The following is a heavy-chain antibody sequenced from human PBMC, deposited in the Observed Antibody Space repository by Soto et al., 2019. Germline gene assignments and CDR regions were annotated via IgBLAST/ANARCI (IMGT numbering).Heavy chain of an antibody. D-gene: IGHD4-17*01. J-gene: IGHJ5*02. CDR1: GGSISSSSYY. CDR3: ARQPGGTTVTTRGYNWFDP. Sequence: QLQLQVWGAGLVKPSETLSLTCTVSGGSISSSSYYWGWIRQPPGKGLEWIGSIYYSGSTYYNPSLKSRVTISVDTSKNQFSLKLSSVTAADTAVYYCARQPGGTTVTTRGYNWFDPWGQGTLVTASS. CDR2: IYYSGST. V-gene: IGHV4-39*01.